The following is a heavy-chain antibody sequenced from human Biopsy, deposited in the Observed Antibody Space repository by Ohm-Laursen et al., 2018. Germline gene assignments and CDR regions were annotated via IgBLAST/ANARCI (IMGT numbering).Heavy chain of an antibody. CDR1: GFTFTNYA. CDR2: ISASDDSK. Sequence: SLRLSCAASGFTFTNYAMSWVRQAPGKGLEWVSSISASDDSKYHGDSVKGRFTISRDSSTNTLYLQMNGLRADDTAVYYCATGPVQMVYANLRGEFASWGQGALVTVSS. V-gene: IGHV3-23*01. CDR3: ATGPVQMVYANLRGEFAS. D-gene: IGHD2-8*01. J-gene: IGHJ5*02.